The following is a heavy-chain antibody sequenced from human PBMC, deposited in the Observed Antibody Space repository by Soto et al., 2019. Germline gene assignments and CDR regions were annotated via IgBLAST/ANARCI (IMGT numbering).Heavy chain of an antibody. Sequence: QVQLQESGPGLVKPSQTLFLTCAVSGRSISSGGYYWSWIRQYPGKGLEWIGHIYYGGTTYYNPSLKSRVTISVDTSANQFSLSVSSVTAADTAVYFCARVDPCTGDSCYHSFDFWGQGTLVTVSS. V-gene: IGHV4-31*11. CDR1: GRSISSGGYY. J-gene: IGHJ4*02. CDR3: ARVDPCTGDSCYHSFDF. CDR2: IYYGGTT. D-gene: IGHD2-8*02.